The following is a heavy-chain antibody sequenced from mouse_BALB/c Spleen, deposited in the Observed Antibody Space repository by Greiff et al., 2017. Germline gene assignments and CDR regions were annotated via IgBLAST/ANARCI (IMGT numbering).Heavy chain of an antibody. CDR3: ASYDYDENYFDY. D-gene: IGHD2-4*01. CDR1: GFSLTGYG. Sequence: QVQLKESGPGLVAPSQSLSITCTVSGFSLTGYGVNWVRQPPGKGLEWLGMIWGDGSTDYNSALKSRLSISKDNSKSQVFLKMNSLQTDDTARYYCASYDYDENYFDYWGQGTTLTVSS. V-gene: IGHV2-6-7*01. J-gene: IGHJ2*01. CDR2: IWGDGST.